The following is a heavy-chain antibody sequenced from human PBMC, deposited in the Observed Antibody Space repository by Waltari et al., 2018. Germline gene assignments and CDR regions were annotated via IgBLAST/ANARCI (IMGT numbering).Heavy chain of an antibody. CDR3: ARSLVRKAAADY. V-gene: IGHV4-59*11. CDR1: GGSISSPY. Sequence: QVQLQESGPGLVKPSETLSLTCTVSGGSISSPYWSCIRQPPGKGLEWIGYIYYSGSTNYNPSLKSRVTISVDTSKNQFSLKLSSVTAADTAVYYCARSLVRKAAADYWGQGTLVTVSS. CDR2: IYYSGST. J-gene: IGHJ4*02. D-gene: IGHD6-25*01.